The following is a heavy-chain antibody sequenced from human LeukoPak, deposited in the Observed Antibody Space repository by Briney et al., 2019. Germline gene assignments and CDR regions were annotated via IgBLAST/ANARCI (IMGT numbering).Heavy chain of an antibody. CDR1: GFTFSSYG. V-gene: IGHV3-30*18. D-gene: IGHD5-18*01. CDR2: ISYDGSNK. Sequence: GRSLGLSCTASGFTFSSYGMHWVRQAPGKGLEWVAVISYDGSNKYYADSVKGRFTISRDNSKNTLYLQMNSLRAEDTAVYYCAKGARSGYSYGYYFDYWGQGTLVTVSS. J-gene: IGHJ4*02. CDR3: AKGARSGYSYGYYFDY.